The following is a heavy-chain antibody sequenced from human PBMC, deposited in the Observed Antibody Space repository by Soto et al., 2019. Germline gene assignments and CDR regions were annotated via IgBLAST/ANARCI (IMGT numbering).Heavy chain of an antibody. Sequence: EVQLVESGGGLVQPGGSLKLCCAASGFTFSGSAMHWVRQASGKGLEWVGRIRSKANSYATAYAASVKGRFTISRDDSKNTAYLQMNSLKTEDTAVYYCTRPYCSGGSCSSFGWGQGTLVTVSS. CDR3: TRPYCSGGSCSSFG. CDR2: IRSKANSYAT. D-gene: IGHD2-15*01. CDR1: GFTFSGSA. J-gene: IGHJ4*02. V-gene: IGHV3-73*01.